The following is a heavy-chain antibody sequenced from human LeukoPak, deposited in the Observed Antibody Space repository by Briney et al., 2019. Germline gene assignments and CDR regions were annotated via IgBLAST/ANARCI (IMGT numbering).Heavy chain of an antibody. J-gene: IGHJ4*02. CDR1: GFTFSSYG. Sequence: QSGGSLRLSCAASGFTFSSYGMHWVRQAPGKGLEWVAVIWYDGTNKYYADSVKGRFTISRDNSKNTLSLQMNSLRAEDTAVYYCAKDLASGYYYNSDYWGQGTLVSVSS. D-gene: IGHD3-22*01. V-gene: IGHV3-30*02. CDR3: AKDLASGYYYNSDY. CDR2: IWYDGTNK.